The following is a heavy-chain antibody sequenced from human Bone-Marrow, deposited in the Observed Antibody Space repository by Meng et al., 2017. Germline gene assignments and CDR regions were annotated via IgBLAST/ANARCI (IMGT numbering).Heavy chain of an antibody. D-gene: IGHD2-8*01. V-gene: IGHV4-39*07. CDR1: GGSITSRTNY. CDR3: ARDLSSRIYDTTNYYGDVFDI. Sequence: GSLRLSCTVSGGSITSRTNYWAWIRQPPGKGLEWIGSVYFSGNTYYNGSLKSRVTISVDTSNNQFSLKLSSVTAADTALYYCARDLSSRIYDTTNYYGDVFDIWGQGTMVTVSS. J-gene: IGHJ3*02. CDR2: VYFSGNT.